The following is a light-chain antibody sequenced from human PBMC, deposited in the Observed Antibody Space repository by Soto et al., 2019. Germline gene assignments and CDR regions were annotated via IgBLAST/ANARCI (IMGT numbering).Light chain of an antibody. CDR2: DAS. Sequence: EVVLTQSPATLSLSPGERATLSCRASQTVDTYLVWFQQRPGQAPRLLIYDASYRAAGTPARFSGSGSGTDFTLTISSPEPEDFAIYYCQQRSRPPWTFGQGTKVEI. J-gene: IGKJ1*01. CDR3: QQRSRPPWT. CDR1: QTVDTY. V-gene: IGKV3-11*01.